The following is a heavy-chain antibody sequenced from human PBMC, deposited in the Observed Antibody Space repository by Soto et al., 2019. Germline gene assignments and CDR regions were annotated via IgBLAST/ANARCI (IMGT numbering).Heavy chain of an antibody. V-gene: IGHV3-74*01. Sequence: VQLVESGGGLVQSGGSLRLSCAASGFTFSSYWMHWVRQAPGKGLVWVSRINSDGSSTSYADSVKGRFTISRDNAKNTLYLQMNSLRAEDTAVYYCARSPSSSWVLDYYGMDVWGQGTTVTVSS. CDR1: GFTFSSYW. J-gene: IGHJ6*02. D-gene: IGHD6-13*01. CDR3: ARSPSSSWVLDYYGMDV. CDR2: INSDGSST.